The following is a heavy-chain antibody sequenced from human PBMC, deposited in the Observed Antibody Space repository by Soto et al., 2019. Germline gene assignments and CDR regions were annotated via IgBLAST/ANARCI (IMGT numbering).Heavy chain of an antibody. V-gene: IGHV3-23*01. CDR3: AKAHHSSTWYEVYFQH. D-gene: IGHD6-13*01. CDR1: GVTFSNYA. CDR2: ISGSGGTT. J-gene: IGHJ1*01. Sequence: EVQLLESGGGLVQVGGSLRLSCAASGVTFSNYAMSWVRQAPGKGLEWVSVISGSGGTTYYADSVKGRFTISRDNSKNTLYLQMNSLRAEDTAVYYCAKAHHSSTWYEVYFQHWGQGTLVTVSS.